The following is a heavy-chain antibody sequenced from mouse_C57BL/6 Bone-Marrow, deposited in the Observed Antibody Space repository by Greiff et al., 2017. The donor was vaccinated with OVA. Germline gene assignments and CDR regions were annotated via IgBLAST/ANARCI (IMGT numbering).Heavy chain of an antibody. CDR2: IDPETGGT. J-gene: IGHJ2*01. V-gene: IGHV1-15*01. CDR1: GYTFTDYE. Sequence: VKLQESGAELVRPGASVTLSCKASGYTFTDYEMHWVKQTPVHGLEWIGAIDPETGGTAYNQKFKGKAILTADKSSSTAYMELRSLTSEDSAVYYCTRAYYYGSSPYYWGQGTTLTVSS. CDR3: TRAYYYGSSPYY. D-gene: IGHD1-1*01.